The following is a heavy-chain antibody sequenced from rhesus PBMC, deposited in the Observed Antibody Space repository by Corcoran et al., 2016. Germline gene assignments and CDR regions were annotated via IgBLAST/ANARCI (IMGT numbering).Heavy chain of an antibody. V-gene: IGHV4S2*01. J-gene: IGHJ4*01. CDR2: ISGSGTTT. D-gene: IGHD5-36*01. CDR1: GASVSGTY. Sequence: QGQLQESGPGLVKPSETLSLTCAVSGASVSGTYWTWLRQAPGKGLEWIGRISGSGTTTDYHPSLKSRVAISMDTSRNQISLKLDSVTAAGTAIYYWARAGIATDFDFWGQGLLVTVSS. CDR3: ARAGIATDFDF.